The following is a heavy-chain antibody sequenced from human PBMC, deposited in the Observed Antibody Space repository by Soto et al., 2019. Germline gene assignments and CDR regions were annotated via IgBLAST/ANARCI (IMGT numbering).Heavy chain of an antibody. V-gene: IGHV3-23*01. J-gene: IGHJ6*03. D-gene: IGHD6-6*01. CDR1: GFTFSSYA. Sequence: EVQLLESGGGLVQPGGSLRLSCAASGFTFSSYAMSWVRQAPGKGLEWVSAISGSGGSTYYADSVKGRFTISRDNSKNTLYLQMNSGRAEDTAVYYCANRWWGGDIAARDRGSLYYYYYMDVWGKGTTVTVSS. CDR3: ANRWWGGDIAARDRGSLYYYYYMDV. CDR2: ISGSGGST.